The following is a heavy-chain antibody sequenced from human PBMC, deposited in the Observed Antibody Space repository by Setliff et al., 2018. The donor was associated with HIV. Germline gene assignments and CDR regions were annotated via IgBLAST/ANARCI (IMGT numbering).Heavy chain of an antibody. CDR2: INHSRAT. CDR1: GESLSGYY. J-gene: IGHJ5*02. CDR3: VRGGDSSSWYWGRWFDP. Sequence: SETLSLTCAVYGESLSGYYWSWIRQPPGKGLEWVGEINHSRATNYNPSLQSRPTVSVDTSKNQFSLKLSSVTAADTAMYYCVRGGDSSSWYWGRWFDPWGQGTLVTVSS. V-gene: IGHV4-34*01. D-gene: IGHD6-13*01.